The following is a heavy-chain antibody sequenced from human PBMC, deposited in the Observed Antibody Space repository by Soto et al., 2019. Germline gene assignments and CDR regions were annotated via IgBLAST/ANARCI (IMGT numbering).Heavy chain of an antibody. J-gene: IGHJ4*02. D-gene: IGHD4-17*01. Sequence: EVQLVESGGGLVKPGGSLRLSCAASGFTFSNAWMSWVRQAPGRGLEWVGRIKSKTDGGTTDYAAPVKGRFTISRDDSKNTLYLQMNSLKTEDTAVYYCTAAGAGDYPSGFDYWGQGTLVTVSS. CDR3: TAAGAGDYPSGFDY. CDR2: IKSKTDGGTT. V-gene: IGHV3-15*01. CDR1: GFTFSNAW.